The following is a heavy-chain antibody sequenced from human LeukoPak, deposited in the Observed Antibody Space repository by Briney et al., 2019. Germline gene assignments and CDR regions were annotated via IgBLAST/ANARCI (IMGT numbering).Heavy chain of an antibody. CDR1: GGSISSSSYY. D-gene: IGHD3-10*01. V-gene: IGHV4-39*01. CDR3: ARPRRMVWSAEFDY. CDR2: IYYSGST. Sequence: PSETLSLTCTVSGGSISSSSYYWGWIRQPPGKGLEWIVSIYYSGSTYYNPSLKSRVTISVDTSKNQFSLKLSSVTAADTAVYYCARPRRMVWSAEFDYWGQGTLVTVSS. J-gene: IGHJ4*02.